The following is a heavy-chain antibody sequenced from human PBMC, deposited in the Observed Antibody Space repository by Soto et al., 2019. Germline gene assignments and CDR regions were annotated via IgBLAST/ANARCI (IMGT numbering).Heavy chain of an antibody. CDR3: AKDRWDLAVAGLLDY. Sequence: EVQLVESGGGLVQPGRSLRLSCAASGFTFDDYAMHWVRQAPGKGLEWVSGISWNSGSIGYADSVKGRFTMARDNAKDSLYLQMNSLRAEDTALYYCAKDRWDLAVAGLLDYWGKGTLVTVSS. D-gene: IGHD6-19*01. CDR1: GFTFDDYA. J-gene: IGHJ4*02. CDR2: ISWNSGSI. V-gene: IGHV3-9*01.